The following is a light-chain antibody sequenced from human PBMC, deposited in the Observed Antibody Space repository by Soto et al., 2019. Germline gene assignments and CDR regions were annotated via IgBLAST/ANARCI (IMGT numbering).Light chain of an antibody. Sequence: HSALTQPASVSGSPGQSITMSCTGTSNDVGGYNYVSWYQQHPGKAPKLIISEVSNRPSGVSLRFSGSKSGNTASLTISGLQAEDEADYYCSSYTSRSTLFVFGTGTKVTVL. CDR3: SSYTSRSTLFV. CDR1: SNDVGGYNY. V-gene: IGLV2-14*01. CDR2: EVS. J-gene: IGLJ1*01.